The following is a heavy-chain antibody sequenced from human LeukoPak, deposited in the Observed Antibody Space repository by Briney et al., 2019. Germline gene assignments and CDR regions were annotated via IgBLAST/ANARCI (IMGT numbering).Heavy chain of an antibody. CDR1: GGSISSYY. V-gene: IGHV4-59*01. D-gene: IGHD1-26*01. CDR2: IYYSGST. CDR3: ARGGGGSYYVA. J-gene: IGHJ4*02. Sequence: SSETLSLTCTVSGGSISSYYWSWIRQPPGKGLEWIGYIYYSGSTNYNPSLKSRVTISVDTSKNQFSLKLSSVTAADTAVYYCARGGGGSYYVAWGQGTLVTVSS.